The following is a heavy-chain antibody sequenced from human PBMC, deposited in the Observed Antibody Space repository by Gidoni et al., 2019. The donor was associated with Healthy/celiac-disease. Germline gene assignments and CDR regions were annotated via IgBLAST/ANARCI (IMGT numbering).Heavy chain of an antibody. V-gene: IGHV3-15*01. D-gene: IGHD1-1*01. CDR3: TTDPLEPYVGGDYYYGMDV. J-gene: IGHJ6*02. Sequence: EVQLVESGGGLVKPGGSLRLSCSASGFTFITAWMSWVRQAPGKGLEWVGRIKSKTDGGTTDYAAPVKGRFTISRDDSKNTLYLQMKSLKTEDTAVYYCTTDPLEPYVGGDYYYGMDVWGQGTTVTVSS. CDR1: GFTFITAW. CDR2: IKSKTDGGTT.